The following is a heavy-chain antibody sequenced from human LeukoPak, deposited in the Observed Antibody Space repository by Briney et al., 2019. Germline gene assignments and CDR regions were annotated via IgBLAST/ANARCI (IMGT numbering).Heavy chain of an antibody. Sequence: ASVTVSCKASGYTFTSYGISWVRQAPGQGLEWMGWISAYNGNTNYAQKLQGRVTMTTDTSTSTAYMELRSLRSDDTAVYYCARDRPYYYDSSGYYHWGQGTLVTVSS. J-gene: IGHJ5*02. CDR2: ISAYNGNT. D-gene: IGHD3-22*01. CDR3: ARDRPYYYDSSGYYH. V-gene: IGHV1-18*01. CDR1: GYTFTSYG.